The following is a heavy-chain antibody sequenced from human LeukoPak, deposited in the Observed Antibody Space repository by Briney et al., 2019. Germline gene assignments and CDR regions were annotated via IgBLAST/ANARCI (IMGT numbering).Heavy chain of an antibody. D-gene: IGHD3-10*01. J-gene: IGHJ3*02. Sequence: SETLSLTCAVYGGSFSGYYWSWIRQPPGKGLEWIGEINHSGSTNYNPSLKSRVTISVDTSKNQFSLKLSSVTAADTAVYYCARGRMAYYYAIDIWGQGTMVTVSS. CDR2: INHSGST. CDR1: GGSFSGYY. CDR3: ARGRMAYYYAIDI. V-gene: IGHV4-34*01.